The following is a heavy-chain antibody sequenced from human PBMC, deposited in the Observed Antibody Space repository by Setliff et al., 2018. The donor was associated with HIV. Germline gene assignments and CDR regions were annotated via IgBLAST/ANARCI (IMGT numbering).Heavy chain of an antibody. Sequence: ASVKVSCKASGGTFSSYAISWVRQAPGQGLEWMGWISAYNGNTNYAQKLQGRVTMTTDTSTSTAYMELRSLRSDDTAVYYCARDTGGHDYYYYMDVWGKGTTVTVSS. CDR1: GGTFSSYA. D-gene: IGHD3-16*01. CDR2: ISAYNGNT. J-gene: IGHJ6*03. CDR3: ARDTGGHDYYYYMDV. V-gene: IGHV1-18*01.